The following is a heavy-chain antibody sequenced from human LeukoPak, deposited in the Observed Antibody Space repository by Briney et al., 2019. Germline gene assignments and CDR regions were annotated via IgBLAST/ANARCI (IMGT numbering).Heavy chain of an antibody. J-gene: IGHJ4*02. CDR3: ARNGISIFGVVYSYFFDY. CDR2: INPSGGGT. V-gene: IGHV1-46*01. D-gene: IGHD3-3*01. CDR1: GYTFTGYY. Sequence: ASVKVSCKASGYTFTGYYIHWVRQAPGQGLEWMGIINPSGGGTTYAQKFQGRVTMTTDMSTSSVYMELSSLRSEDTAVYYCARNGISIFGVVYSYFFDYWGQGTLVTVSS.